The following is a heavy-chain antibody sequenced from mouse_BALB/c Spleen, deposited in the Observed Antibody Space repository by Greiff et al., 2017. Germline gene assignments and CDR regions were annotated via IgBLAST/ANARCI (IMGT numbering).Heavy chain of an antibody. CDR3: ARSIITTVSPMDY. D-gene: IGHD1-1*01. V-gene: IGHV1-20*02. Sequence: VQLQQSGPELVKPGASVKISCKASGYSFTGYFMNWVMQSHGKSLEWIGRINPYNGDTFYNQKFKGKATLTVDKSSSTAHMELRSLASEDSAVYYCARSIITTVSPMDYWGQGTSVTVSS. CDR2: INPYNGDT. J-gene: IGHJ4*01. CDR1: GYSFTGYF.